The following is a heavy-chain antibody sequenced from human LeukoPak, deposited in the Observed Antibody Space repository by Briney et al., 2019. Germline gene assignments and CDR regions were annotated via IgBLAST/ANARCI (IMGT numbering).Heavy chain of an antibody. CDR1: GGSISSYY. V-gene: IGHV4-59*01. CDR2: IYYSGST. J-gene: IGHJ4*02. D-gene: IGHD6-13*01. Sequence: SETLSLTCTVSGGSISSYYWSWIRQPPGKGLEWIGYIYYSGSTNYNPSLKSRVTISVDTSKNQFSLKLSSVTAADTAVYDCASSSSWDSSFGYFDYWGQGTLVTVSS. CDR3: ASSSSWDSSFGYFDY.